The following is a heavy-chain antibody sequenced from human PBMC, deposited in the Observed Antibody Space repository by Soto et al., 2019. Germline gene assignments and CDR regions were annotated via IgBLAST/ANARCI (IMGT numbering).Heavy chain of an antibody. D-gene: IGHD6-19*01. V-gene: IGHV4-4*02. CDR3: ARSFGWYAIDY. Sequence: QVLLQESGPGLVQPSGTLSLSCAVSGGPISSGYLWWWVRQPPGKGLEWLGDISHSGTVNYNPSLKGRVTISMDKSKRQSSLKLNSVTAADTAVYYCARSFGWYAIDYWGQGILVIVSS. CDR1: GGPISSGYL. J-gene: IGHJ4*02. CDR2: ISHSGTV.